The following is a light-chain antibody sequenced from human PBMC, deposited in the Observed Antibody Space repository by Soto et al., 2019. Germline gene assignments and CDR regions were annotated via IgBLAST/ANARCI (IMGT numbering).Light chain of an antibody. Sequence: LTQSPSSLSASVGDIVTVNFRASQSVSSYLALYQQKPGQAPRLLIYDASNRATGIPARFSGSGSGTDFTLTISSLEPEDFAVYYCQQRSNWPPLTFGQGTRLEIK. CDR1: QSVSSY. J-gene: IGKJ5*01. CDR3: QQRSNWPPLT. CDR2: DAS. V-gene: IGKV3-11*01.